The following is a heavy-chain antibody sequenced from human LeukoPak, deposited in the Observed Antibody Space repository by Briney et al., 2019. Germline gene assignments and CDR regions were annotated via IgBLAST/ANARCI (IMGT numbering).Heavy chain of an antibody. CDR2: IYYSGST. V-gene: IGHV4-59*06. CDR1: GGSISSYY. CDR3: ARDNRAVTHYYYYMDV. Sequence: SETLSLTCTVSGGSISSYYWSWIRQPPGKGLEWIGYIYYSGSTYYNPSLKSRVTISVDTSKNQFSLKLSSVTAADTAVYYCARDNRAVTHYYYYMDVWGKGTTVTVSS. J-gene: IGHJ6*03. D-gene: IGHD4-17*01.